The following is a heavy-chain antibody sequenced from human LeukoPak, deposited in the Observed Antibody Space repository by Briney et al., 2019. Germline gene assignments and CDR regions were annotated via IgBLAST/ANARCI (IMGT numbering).Heavy chain of an antibody. V-gene: IGHV3-23*01. D-gene: IGHD2-15*01. Sequence: GGSLRLSCAASGFTFSSYAMNWVRQAPGKGLEWVSVISHSGGSTYYADSVKGRFIISRDNSKNTLFLQMKSLRAEDTAVYYCAKDAMVEDSWGQGTLVTVSS. CDR3: AKDAMVEDS. J-gene: IGHJ4*02. CDR2: ISHSGGST. CDR1: GFTFSSYA.